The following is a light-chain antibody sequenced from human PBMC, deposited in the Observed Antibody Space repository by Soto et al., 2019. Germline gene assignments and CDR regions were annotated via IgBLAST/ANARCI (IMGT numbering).Light chain of an antibody. CDR2: DVS. Sequence: QSVLTQPPSASGSPGQSVTISCTGTSSDIGGYNCVSWYQHHPGKAPKLMIYDVSKRPSGVPDRFSGSKSGNTASLTVSGLQSEDEADYYCTSFGGVNKLVFGGGTKLTVL. J-gene: IGLJ2*01. CDR3: TSFGGVNKLV. V-gene: IGLV2-8*01. CDR1: SSDIGGYNC.